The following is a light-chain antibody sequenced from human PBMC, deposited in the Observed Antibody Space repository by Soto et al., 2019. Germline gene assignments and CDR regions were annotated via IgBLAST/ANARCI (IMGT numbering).Light chain of an antibody. Sequence: DIQLTQSPSLLSASVGDRVTITCRASHDISTYLAWYQQKPGKAPKLMIYEASTLQSGVPSRFSGSGSGTEFTLTISGLLPEDFETSHCQQLNTLPFTFGQGTRLEIK. CDR3: QQLNTLPFT. CDR1: HDISTY. J-gene: IGKJ5*01. V-gene: IGKV1-9*01. CDR2: EAS.